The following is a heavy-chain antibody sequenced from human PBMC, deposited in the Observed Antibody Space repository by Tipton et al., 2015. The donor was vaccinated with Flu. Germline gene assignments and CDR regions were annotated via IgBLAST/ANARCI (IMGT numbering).Heavy chain of an antibody. V-gene: IGHV4-59*01. J-gene: IGHJ5*02. CDR2: IYDDGST. Sequence: TLSLTCVFSGDSITSYYWSWIRQSPGKGLEWLGYIYDDGSTTYSPSLKGRLTMSFDMSKKQFSLSLTSVTAADTAVYYCARGRGGFCRGGSCSRDNWFDPWGQGTLVTVSS. CDR1: GDSITSYY. D-gene: IGHD2-15*01. CDR3: ARGRGGFCRGGSCSRDNWFDP.